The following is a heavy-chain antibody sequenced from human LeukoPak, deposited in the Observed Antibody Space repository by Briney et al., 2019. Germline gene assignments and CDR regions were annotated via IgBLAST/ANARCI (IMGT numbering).Heavy chain of an antibody. CDR1: GGSISSGDYY. D-gene: IGHD3-3*01. J-gene: IGHJ4*02. CDR2: IYYSGST. CDR3: ARKRSENPYYDFWSGYSYYFDY. V-gene: IGHV4-30-4*01. Sequence: PSETLSLTCTVSGGSISSGDYYWSWIRQPPGKGLEWIRYIYYSGSTYYNPSLKSRVTISVDTSKNQFSLKLSSVTAADTAVYYCARKRSENPYYDFWSGYSYYFDYWGQGTLVTVSS.